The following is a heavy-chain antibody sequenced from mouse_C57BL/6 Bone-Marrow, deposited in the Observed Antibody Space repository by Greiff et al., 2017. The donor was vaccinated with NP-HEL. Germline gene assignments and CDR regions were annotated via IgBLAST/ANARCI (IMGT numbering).Heavy chain of an antibody. Sequence: VQLQQSGPELVKPGASVKIPCKASGYTFTDYNMDWVKQSHGKSLEWIGDINPNNGGTIYNQKFKGKATLTVDKSSSTAYMELRSLTSEDTAVYYCARSPLYYGSYWYFDVWGTGTTVTVSS. CDR3: ARSPLYYGSYWYFDV. D-gene: IGHD1-1*01. CDR2: INPNNGGT. CDR1: GYTFTDYN. J-gene: IGHJ1*03. V-gene: IGHV1-18*01.